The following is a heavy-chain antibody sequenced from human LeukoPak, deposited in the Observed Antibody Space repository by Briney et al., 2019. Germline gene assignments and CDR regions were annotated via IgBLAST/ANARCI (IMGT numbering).Heavy chain of an antibody. CDR2: ISSSSSYI. V-gene: IGHV3-21*01. CDR1: GFTFSSYS. Sequence: PGGSLRLSCAASGFTFSSYSMNWVRQAPGKGLEWVSSISSSSSYIYYADSVKGRFTISRDNAKNSLYLQMNSLRAEDTAVYYCARTPGDGSGRYYYYMDVWGKGTTVTISS. D-gene: IGHD3-10*01. CDR3: ARTPGDGSGRYYYYMDV. J-gene: IGHJ6*03.